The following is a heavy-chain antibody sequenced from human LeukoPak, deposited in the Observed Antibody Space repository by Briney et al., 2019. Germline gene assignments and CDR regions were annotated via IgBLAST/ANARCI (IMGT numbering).Heavy chain of an antibody. V-gene: IGHV3-7*04. J-gene: IGHJ4*02. Sequence: GGSLRLSCAASGFTFSSYWMSWVRQAPGKGMEWVANIKEDGSEKYYVDSVKGRLTISRDTAKSSLYLQMNSLRAEDTAVYYCARLRAGDYFDYWGQGTLVTVSS. CDR3: ARLRAGDYFDY. D-gene: IGHD6-19*01. CDR1: GFTFSSYW. CDR2: IKEDGSEK.